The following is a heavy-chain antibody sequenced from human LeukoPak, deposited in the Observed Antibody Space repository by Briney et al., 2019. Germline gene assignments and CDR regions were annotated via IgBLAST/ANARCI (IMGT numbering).Heavy chain of an antibody. J-gene: IGHJ3*02. V-gene: IGHV4-38-2*02. CDR1: GYSISSGYY. CDR2: IYHSGST. Sequence: SETLSLTCTVSGYSISSGYYWGWIRQPPGKGLEWIGSIYHSGSTYYNPSLKSRVTISVDTSKNQFSLKLSSVTAADTAVYYCARSLGYDILTGYYNGGGFAFDIWGQGTMVTVSS. D-gene: IGHD3-9*01. CDR3: ARSLGYDILTGYYNGGGFAFDI.